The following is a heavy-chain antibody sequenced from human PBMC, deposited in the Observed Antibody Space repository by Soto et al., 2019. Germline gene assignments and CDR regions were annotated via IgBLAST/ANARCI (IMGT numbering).Heavy chain of an antibody. V-gene: IGHV4-31*03. CDR3: ARDRQIVPAADDAFDI. CDR1: GASISSSGNY. D-gene: IGHD2-2*01. J-gene: IGHJ3*02. Sequence: QVQLQESGPGLVMPSQTLSLTCTVSGASISSSGNYWSWIRQHPGKGLEWIAYIYHSGSTTYSPSLKSRLTISIDTSKNQFSLTLSSVTAADTAVYYCARDRQIVPAADDAFDIWGQGTMVTVSS. CDR2: IYHSGST.